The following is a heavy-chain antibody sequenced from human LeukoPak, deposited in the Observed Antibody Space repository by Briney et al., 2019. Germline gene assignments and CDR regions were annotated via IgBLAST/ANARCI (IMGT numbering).Heavy chain of an antibody. CDR1: GFTFGDYA. V-gene: IGHV3-49*03. CDR2: IRSKAYGETA. J-gene: IGHJ4*02. Sequence: GGSLRLSCTASGFTFGDYAMSWIRQAPGKGLEWVGFIRSKAYGETADYAASVKGRFTISRDDSKAIAYLQMNSLKTEDTAVYHCTRDRGAYNLYDYWGQGTLATVSS. D-gene: IGHD1-1*01. CDR3: TRDRGAYNLYDY.